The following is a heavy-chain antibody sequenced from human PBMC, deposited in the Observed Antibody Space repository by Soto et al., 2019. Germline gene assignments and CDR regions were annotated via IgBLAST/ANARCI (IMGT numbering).Heavy chain of an antibody. CDR1: GFTFNTHW. CDR2: IYFDGITT. D-gene: IGHD1-26*01. CDR3: ARGGAMGVDY. J-gene: IGHJ4*02. Sequence: GGSLRLSCTASGFTFNTHWMHWVRQAPGEGLVWVSRIYFDGITTNYADSVKGRLTVSRDNAKNTVYLHVNTLRDEYTAVYYCARGGAMGVDYWGQGTLVTVSS. V-gene: IGHV3-74*01.